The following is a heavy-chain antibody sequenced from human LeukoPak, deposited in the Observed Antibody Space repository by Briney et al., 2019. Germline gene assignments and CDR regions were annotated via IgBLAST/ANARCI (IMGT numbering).Heavy chain of an antibody. D-gene: IGHD1-26*01. CDR3: ARGVNSGYFDY. CDR2: IYYSGST. Sequence: PSETLSHTCTVSGGSISSYYWTWIRQPPGKGLEWIGYIYYSGSTNYNPSLKSRVTISVDTSKNQFSLKLSSVTAADTAVYYCARGVNSGYFDYCGQGTLVTVSS. J-gene: IGHJ4*02. V-gene: IGHV4-59*01. CDR1: GGSISSYY.